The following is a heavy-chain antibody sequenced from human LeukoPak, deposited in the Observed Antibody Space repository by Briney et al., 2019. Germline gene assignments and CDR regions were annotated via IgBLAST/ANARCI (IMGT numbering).Heavy chain of an antibody. CDR2: ISSSSSYI. V-gene: IGHV3-21*01. Sequence: GGSLRLSCAASGFTFSSYSMNWVRQAPGKGLEWVSSISSSSSYIYYADSVKGRFTISRDNAKNSLYLQMNSLRAKDTAVYYCARVGGGAYYYYYYMDVWGKGTTVTVSS. J-gene: IGHJ6*03. CDR1: GFTFSSYS. D-gene: IGHD2-21*01. CDR3: ARVGGGAYYYYYYMDV.